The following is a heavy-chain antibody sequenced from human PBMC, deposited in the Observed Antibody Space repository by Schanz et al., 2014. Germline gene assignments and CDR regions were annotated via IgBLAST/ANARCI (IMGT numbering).Heavy chain of an antibody. CDR1: GFSFSSYS. CDR3: AKARRKSNCSGGRCFHYSYYGMDV. Sequence: DLVESGGGLIQRGESLRLSCSASGFSFSSYSMNWVRQVPGKGLEWVSYISGTTTYTNYADSVKGRFTISRDNAKNSLYLQMNSLRAEDTAVYYCAKARRKSNCSGGRCFHYSYYGMDVWGQGTTVTVAS. D-gene: IGHD2-15*01. V-gene: IGHV3-48*04. J-gene: IGHJ6*02. CDR2: ISGTTTYT.